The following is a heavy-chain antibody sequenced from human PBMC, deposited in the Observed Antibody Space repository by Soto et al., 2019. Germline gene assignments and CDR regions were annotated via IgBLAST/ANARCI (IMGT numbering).Heavy chain of an antibody. V-gene: IGHV3-30-3*01. D-gene: IGHD3-10*01. CDR2: ISYDGNNK. CDR1: GFTFSSKA. CDR3: AKGRDFYGYYGMDV. J-gene: IGHJ6*02. Sequence: QVQVVESGGGVVQPGRSLRLSCAASGFTFSSKAMHWVRQAPGKGLEWVAIISYDGNNKHYADSVKGRFTISRDNSKNTLYLQMNSLRGEDTAVFSCAKGRDFYGYYGMDVWGQGTTVTVSS.